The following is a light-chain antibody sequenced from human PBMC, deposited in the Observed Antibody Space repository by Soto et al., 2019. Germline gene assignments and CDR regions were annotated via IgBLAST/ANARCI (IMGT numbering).Light chain of an antibody. CDR3: QQYGRSPPYT. J-gene: IGKJ2*01. Sequence: EVVLTQSPGTLSLSPGERATLSCRASQSVSNNYFAWYQQKPGQAPRLLIFGSSDRATGLPDRFSGSGSGTDFTLTISRLEPEDFAVYYCQQYGRSPPYTVGQGTKLEIK. CDR2: GSS. CDR1: QSVSNNY. V-gene: IGKV3-20*01.